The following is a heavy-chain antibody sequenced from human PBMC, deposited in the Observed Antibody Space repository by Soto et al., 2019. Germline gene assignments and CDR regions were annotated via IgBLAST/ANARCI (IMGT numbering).Heavy chain of an antibody. CDR2: VSPTGDSV. CDR1: GFRFEQYV. D-gene: IGHD3-10*01. CDR3: LKDAPNGSIDD. J-gene: IGHJ4*02. Sequence: VQVVAFGCVLVQPGRSLRLSCAVFGFRFEQYVMHWVRQAPGKGLECVSTVSPTGDSVAYADSVEGRFTVSRDNAKNSLYLQMNSLKGDDTAFYYCLKDAPNGSIDDWGKGTLVTVSS. V-gene: IGHV3-9*01.